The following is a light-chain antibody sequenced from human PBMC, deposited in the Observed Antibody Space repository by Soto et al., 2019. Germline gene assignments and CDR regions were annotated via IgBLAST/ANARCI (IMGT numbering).Light chain of an antibody. Sequence: QSVLTQPPSVSGAPGQRVTISCTGSSSNIGAGYGVHWYQQLPGTAPKLLIYGNSNRPSGVPDRFSGSKSGTSASLAITGLQAEDEADYYCQSYDISLSVVFGGGTKVT. CDR2: GNS. J-gene: IGLJ2*01. CDR3: QSYDISLSVV. V-gene: IGLV1-40*01. CDR1: SSNIGAGYG.